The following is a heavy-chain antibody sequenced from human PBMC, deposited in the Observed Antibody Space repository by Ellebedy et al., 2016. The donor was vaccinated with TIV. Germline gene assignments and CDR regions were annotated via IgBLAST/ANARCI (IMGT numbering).Heavy chain of an antibody. D-gene: IGHD3-10*01. CDR2: INPNSGAT. V-gene: IGHV1-2*02. CDR1: GYTFPGYY. CDR3: ATGGRLSATRGLNWPFDY. J-gene: IGHJ4*02. Sequence: AASVKVSCKAAGYTFPGYYMHWVRQAPGQGLEWMGWINPNSGATNYTQELHGRVDFTRDTSISTAYLELSSLTSDDTAVYYCATGGRLSATRGLNWPFDYWGQGTLVSVS.